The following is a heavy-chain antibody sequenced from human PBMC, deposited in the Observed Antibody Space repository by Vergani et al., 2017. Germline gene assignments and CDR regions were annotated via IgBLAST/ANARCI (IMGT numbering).Heavy chain of an antibody. CDR3: ARAVGSGWYRFFDY. CDR1: GGSISSYY. Sequence: QVQLQESGPGLVKPSETLSLTCTVSGGSISSYYWSWIRKPPGKGLEWIGYIYYSGSTNYNPSLKSRVTISVDTSKNQFSRKLSSVTAADTAVYYCARAVGSGWYRFFDYWGQGTLVTVSS. D-gene: IGHD6-19*01. CDR2: IYYSGST. V-gene: IGHV4-59*01. J-gene: IGHJ4*02.